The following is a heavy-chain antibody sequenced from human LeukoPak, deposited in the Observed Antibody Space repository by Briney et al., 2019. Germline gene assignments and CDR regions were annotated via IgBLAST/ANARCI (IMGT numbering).Heavy chain of an antibody. CDR3: ARDGTVVVPAAIIFEY. CDR1: GFTFSSYE. Sequence: PGGSLRLSCAASGFTFSSYEMNWVRQAPGKGLEWVSYISSSGSTIYYADSVKGRFTISRDNAKNSLYLQMNSLRAEDTAVYYCARDGTVVVPAAIIFEYWGQGTLVTVSS. J-gene: IGHJ4*02. V-gene: IGHV3-48*03. CDR2: ISSSGSTI. D-gene: IGHD2-2*01.